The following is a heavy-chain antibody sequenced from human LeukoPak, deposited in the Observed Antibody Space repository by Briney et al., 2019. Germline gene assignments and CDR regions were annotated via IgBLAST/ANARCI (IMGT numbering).Heavy chain of an antibody. Sequence: KTSETLSLTCTVSGGSISSGGYYWSWIRQHPGKGLEWIGYIYYSGSTYYNPSLKSRVTISVDTSKNQFSLKLSSVTAADTAVYYCAVVHNWIYEVGYWGQGTLVTVSS. CDR2: IYYSGST. CDR1: GGSISSGGYY. CDR3: AVVHNWIYEVGY. D-gene: IGHD1-7*01. V-gene: IGHV4-31*03. J-gene: IGHJ4*02.